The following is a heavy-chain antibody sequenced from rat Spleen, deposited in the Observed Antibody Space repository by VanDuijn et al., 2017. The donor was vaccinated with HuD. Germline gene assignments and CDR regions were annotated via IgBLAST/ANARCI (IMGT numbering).Heavy chain of an antibody. Sequence: EVQLVESGGGSVQPGRSMKLSCATSGFTFSSFPMAWVRQTPTKGLEWVASISTAGVGTYYRDSVKGRFTVSRDNAKSTLHLQMNSLRSEDTATYYCTRVDYPGIAHYFDYWGQGVMVTVSS. V-gene: IGHV5-46*01. J-gene: IGHJ2*01. CDR3: TRVDYPGIAHYFDY. CDR2: ISTAGVGT. D-gene: IGHD1-4*01. CDR1: GFTFSSFP.